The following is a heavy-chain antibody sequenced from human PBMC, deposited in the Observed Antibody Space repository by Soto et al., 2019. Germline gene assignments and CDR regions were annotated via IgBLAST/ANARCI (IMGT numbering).Heavy chain of an antibody. V-gene: IGHV3-53*01. J-gene: IGHJ4*02. CDR2: IYSGGST. CDR3: ARVPGAT. CDR1: GFSVSSNY. Sequence: HPGGSLRLSCAASGFSVSSNYMTWVRQAPGKGLEWVSFIYSGGSTYYAEPVKGRFTISRDNSKNTLYLQMNNLRAEDTAVYHCARVPGATWGQGTLVTVSS. D-gene: IGHD3-10*01.